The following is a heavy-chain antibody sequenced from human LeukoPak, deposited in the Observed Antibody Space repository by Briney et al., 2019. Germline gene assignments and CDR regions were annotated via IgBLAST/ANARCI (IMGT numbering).Heavy chain of an antibody. J-gene: IGHJ4*02. Sequence: GGSLRLSCAASGFTFNTYAMNWVRHAPGKGLEWVSTISSSGGSTYYADSVKGRFTVSRDNSKNTLYLQMNSLRAEDAAIYYCARGLGLTATALDYWGQGTLVTVSS. CDR2: ISSSGGST. CDR3: ARGLGLTATALDY. D-gene: IGHD3-16*01. V-gene: IGHV3-23*01. CDR1: GFTFNTYA.